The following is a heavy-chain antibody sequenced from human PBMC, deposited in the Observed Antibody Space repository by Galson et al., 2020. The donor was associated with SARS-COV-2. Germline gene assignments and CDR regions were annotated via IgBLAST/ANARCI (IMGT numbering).Heavy chain of an antibody. J-gene: IGHJ6*02. CDR1: GFTFSNAW. V-gene: IGHV3-15*01. CDR3: TTEGEIERWIQLWLPYYYYGMDV. Sequence: GGSLRLSCAASGFTFSNAWMSWVRQAPGKGLEWVGRIKSKTDGGTTDYAAPVKGRFTISRDDSKNTLYLQMNSLKTEDTAVYYCTTEGEIERWIQLWLPYYYYGMDVWGQGTTVTVSS. CDR2: IKSKTDGGTT. D-gene: IGHD5-18*01.